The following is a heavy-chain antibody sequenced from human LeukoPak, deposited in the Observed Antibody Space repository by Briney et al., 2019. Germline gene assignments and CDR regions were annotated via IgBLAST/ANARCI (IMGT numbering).Heavy chain of an antibody. CDR2: IKGPHAQP. Sequence: GGSLRLSCATSGLSVSTSVIYWFRQAPGKGLEWVSDIKGPHAQPSYADSVKGRFSISRDDSKNTVHLEMNTLRAEATALYYCAKVGVRINSGDYWGQGTLVTVSS. CDR3: AKVGVRINSGDY. CDR1: GLSVSTSV. J-gene: IGHJ4*02. D-gene: IGHD3-10*01. V-gene: IGHV3-23*01.